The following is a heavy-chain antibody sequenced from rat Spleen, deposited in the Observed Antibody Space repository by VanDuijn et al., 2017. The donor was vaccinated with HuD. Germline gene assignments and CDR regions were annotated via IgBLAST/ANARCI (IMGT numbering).Heavy chain of an antibody. Sequence: QVQLKESGPGLVQPSQTLSLTCTVSGFSLTSYHVSWVRQPPGKGLEWMGVIWTDGSTAYNSLLKSRLSISRDTSMSQVFLKMNSLHTEDTATYYCARDSTYPWGYFDFWGPGTMVTVSS. CDR2: IWTDGST. V-gene: IGHV2-43*01. CDR1: GFSLTSYH. J-gene: IGHJ1*01. CDR3: ARDSTYPWGYFDF. D-gene: IGHD1-9*01.